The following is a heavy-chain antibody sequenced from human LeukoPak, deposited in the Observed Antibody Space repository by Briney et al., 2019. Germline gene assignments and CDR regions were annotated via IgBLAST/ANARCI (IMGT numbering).Heavy chain of an antibody. J-gene: IGHJ4*02. V-gene: IGHV4-61*02. D-gene: IGHD5-24*01. CDR1: GGSISSGSYY. CDR2: IYTSGST. CDR3: ARDRTGDGYNPFDY. Sequence: SETLSLTCTVSGGSISSGSYYWSWIRQPAGKGLEWVGRIYTSGSTNHNPSLQSRVTISVDTSKSQFSLKLSSVTAADTAVYYCARDRTGDGYNPFDYWGQGSLVTVSS.